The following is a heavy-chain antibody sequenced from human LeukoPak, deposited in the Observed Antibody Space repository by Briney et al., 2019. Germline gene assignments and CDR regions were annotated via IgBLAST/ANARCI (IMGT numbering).Heavy chain of an antibody. J-gene: IGHJ6*03. CDR2: INPNSGGT. Sequence: ASVKVSCKASGYTFTGYYMHWVRQAPGQGLEWMGWINPNSGGTNYAQKFQGRVTMTRDTSISTAYMELSWLRSDDTAVYYCAREFVGGPGGYSSSGYYMDVWGKGTTVTVSS. CDR1: GYTFTGYY. D-gene: IGHD6-13*01. V-gene: IGHV1-2*02. CDR3: AREFVGGPGGYSSSGYYMDV.